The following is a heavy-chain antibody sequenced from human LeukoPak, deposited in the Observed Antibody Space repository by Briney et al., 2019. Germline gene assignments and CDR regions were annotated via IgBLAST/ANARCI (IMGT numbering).Heavy chain of an antibody. CDR3: ARDRAWNYFDY. CDR2: ISNDGSRK. D-gene: IGHD3-3*01. V-gene: IGHV3-30*03. Sequence: GRSLRLPCAPSGFTFSRHGMHWVRQAPGKGLEWVAIISNDGSRKYYGHSVEGRFTISRDNSKNTLYLQMDSLRAEDTAVYYCARDRAWNYFDYWGQGTLVTVSS. J-gene: IGHJ4*02. CDR1: GFTFSRHG.